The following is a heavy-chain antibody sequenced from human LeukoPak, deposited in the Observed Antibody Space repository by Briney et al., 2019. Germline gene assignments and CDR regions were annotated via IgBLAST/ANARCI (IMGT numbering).Heavy chain of an antibody. V-gene: IGHV3-23*01. CDR2: ISGSGSST. D-gene: IGHD2-8*01. J-gene: IGHJ4*02. CDR1: GFTFSSYA. Sequence: PGGSLRLSCAASGFTFSSYAMSWVRQAPGKGLEWVSAISGSGSSTYYADSVKGRFTISRDNSKNTLYLQMNSLRAEDTAVYYCAKTGRIVQWPTTLDYWGQGTLVTVSS. CDR3: AKTGRIVQWPTTLDY.